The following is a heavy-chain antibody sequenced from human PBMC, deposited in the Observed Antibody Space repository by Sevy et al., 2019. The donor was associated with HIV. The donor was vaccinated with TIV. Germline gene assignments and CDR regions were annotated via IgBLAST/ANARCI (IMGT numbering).Heavy chain of an antibody. J-gene: IGHJ6*02. Sequence: ASVKVSCEASGYTFTRYGISWVRQAPGQGLEWMGWISAYTGNTDYAEKFQGRVTMTTDTSTNIAHMELRSLRSDDTAVYYCARDRAQGVVIVRDAGYYYGMDVWGQGTTVTVSS. CDR1: GYTFTRYG. D-gene: IGHD3-3*01. CDR3: ARDRAQGVVIVRDAGYYYGMDV. CDR2: ISAYTGNT. V-gene: IGHV1-18*04.